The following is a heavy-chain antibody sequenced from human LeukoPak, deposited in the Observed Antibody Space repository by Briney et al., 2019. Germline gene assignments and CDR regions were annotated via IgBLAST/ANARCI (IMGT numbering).Heavy chain of an antibody. Sequence: SETLSLTCSVSSGSISSPLHYWGWIRQPPGKGLEWIRYIYSSGSTNYNPSLKSRVTISVDTSKKQFSLKLTSVTAADTAIYYCAGGPYCSGGTCSFYFYGLAVWGPGTAVTVSS. D-gene: IGHD2-15*01. CDR3: AGGPYCSGGTCSFYFYGLAV. J-gene: IGHJ6*02. CDR2: IYSSGST. V-gene: IGHV4-39*07. CDR1: SGSISSPLHY.